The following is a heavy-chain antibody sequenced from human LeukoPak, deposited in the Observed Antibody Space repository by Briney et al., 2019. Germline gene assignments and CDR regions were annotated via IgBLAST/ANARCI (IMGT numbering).Heavy chain of an antibody. CDR1: GFTFSTYS. Sequence: GGSLRLSCVASGFTFSTYSINWVRQAPGKGLEWVSYISSSSGSIYYADSVKGRFTTSRDNAKNSLYLQMNSLRAEDTAIYYCARESPGATRDYWGQGTLVTVSS. CDR2: ISSSSGSI. CDR3: ARESPGATRDY. D-gene: IGHD1-26*01. V-gene: IGHV3-48*04. J-gene: IGHJ4*01.